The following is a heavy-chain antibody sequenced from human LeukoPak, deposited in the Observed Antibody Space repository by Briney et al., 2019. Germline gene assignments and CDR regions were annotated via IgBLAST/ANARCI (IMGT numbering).Heavy chain of an antibody. Sequence: SETLTLTCTVSGGSISSSSYYWGWIRQPPGKGLEWIGSIYNSGSTYYNPSLKSRVTISVDTSKNQFSLKLSSVTAADTAVYFCARREYYDSSGYRWGQGTLVTVSS. CDR1: GGSISSSSYY. D-gene: IGHD3-22*01. V-gene: IGHV4-39*01. CDR2: IYNSGST. J-gene: IGHJ4*02. CDR3: ARREYYDSSGYR.